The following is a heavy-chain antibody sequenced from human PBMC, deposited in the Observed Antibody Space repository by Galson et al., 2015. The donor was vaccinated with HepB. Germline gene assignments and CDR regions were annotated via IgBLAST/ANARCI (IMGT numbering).Heavy chain of an antibody. CDR1: GYTFTSYH. D-gene: IGHD6-19*01. J-gene: IGHJ5*02. CDR3: ARASIAVAGTWWFDP. Sequence: SVKVSCKASGYTFTSYHMHWVRQAPGQGLEWMGIINPSGGSTSYAQKFQGRVTMTRDTSTSTVYMELSSLRSEDTAVYYCARASIAVAGTWWFDPWGQGTLVTVSS. V-gene: IGHV1-46*01. CDR2: INPSGGST.